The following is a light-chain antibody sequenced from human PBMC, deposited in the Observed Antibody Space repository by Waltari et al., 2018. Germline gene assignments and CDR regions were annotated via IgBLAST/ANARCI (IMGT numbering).Light chain of an antibody. CDR1: QRVSSN. CDR3: QQYNNCPPVT. V-gene: IGKV3-15*01. Sequence: EIVMTQSPATLSVAPGERDTLSFRASQRVSSNLAWYEQQPGQAPRLLIYGASTTGTGSPARFSGSWSATEFSLTISSLQSEEFAVYYCQQYNNCPPVTFGPGTKVDIK. J-gene: IGKJ3*01. CDR2: GAS.